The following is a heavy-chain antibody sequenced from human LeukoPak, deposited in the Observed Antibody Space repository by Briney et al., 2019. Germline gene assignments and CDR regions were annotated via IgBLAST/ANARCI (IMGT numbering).Heavy chain of an antibody. D-gene: IGHD5-12*01. CDR2: ISYDGSNK. Sequence: GGSLRLSCAASGFIFSSYGMHWVRQAPGKGLEWVAVISYDGSNKYYADSVKGRFTISRDNSKNTLYLQMNSLRAEDTAVYYCAKEGGYDLRAFDYWGQGTLVTVSS. J-gene: IGHJ4*02. V-gene: IGHV3-30*18. CDR1: GFIFSSYG. CDR3: AKEGGYDLRAFDY.